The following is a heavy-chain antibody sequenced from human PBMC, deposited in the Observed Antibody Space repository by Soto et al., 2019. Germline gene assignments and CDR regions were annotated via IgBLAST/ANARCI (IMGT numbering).Heavy chain of an antibody. J-gene: IGHJ6*02. CDR3: ARDGWFGELLSYYYYYYRMDV. CDR1: GYTFTSYG. Sequence: ASVKVSCKASGYTFTSYGISWVRQAPGQGLEWMGWISAYNGNTNYAQKLQGRVTMTTDTSTSTAYMELRSLRSDDRAVYYCARDGWFGELLSYYYYYYRMDVWGQGTTVTVSS. V-gene: IGHV1-18*01. CDR2: ISAYNGNT. D-gene: IGHD3-10*01.